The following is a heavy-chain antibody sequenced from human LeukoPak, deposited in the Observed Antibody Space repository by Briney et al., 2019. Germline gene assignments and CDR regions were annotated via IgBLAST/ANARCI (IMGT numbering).Heavy chain of an antibody. CDR1: GLTFSSYN. J-gene: IGHJ4*02. CDR2: ISNSGCMI. D-gene: IGHD6-19*01. CDR3: ARGPISGWSADY. V-gene: IGHV3-48*02. Sequence: GGSLRLSCAVSGLTFSSYNMNWVRQAPGKGLEWVSYISNSGCMIYYADSVKGRFTLSRDNAKNSLYLQMNSLRDEDTAVYYCARGPISGWSADYWGQGTLVTVSS.